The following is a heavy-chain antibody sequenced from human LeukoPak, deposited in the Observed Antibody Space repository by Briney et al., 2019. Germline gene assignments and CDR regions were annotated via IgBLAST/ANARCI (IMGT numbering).Heavy chain of an antibody. D-gene: IGHD4-23*01. J-gene: IGHJ6*02. Sequence: GGSLRLSCATSGFKFDDYGMHWVRQAPRKGLEWVSGISWNAAIMVYADSVKGRFTISRDNAKNSLYLQMNSLRAEDTALYYCAKDISIGGFADGYFYGMDAWGQGTTVTVSS. CDR2: ISWNAAIM. V-gene: IGHV3-9*01. CDR1: GFKFDDYG. CDR3: AKDISIGGFADGYFYGMDA.